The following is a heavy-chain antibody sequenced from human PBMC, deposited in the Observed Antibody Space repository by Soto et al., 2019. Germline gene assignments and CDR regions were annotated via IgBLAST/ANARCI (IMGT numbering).Heavy chain of an antibody. Sequence: SETLSLTCAVYGGSFSGYYWSWIRQPPGKGLEWIGEINHSGSTNYNPSLKSRVTISVDTSKNQFSLKLSSVTAADTAVYYCARGGLRSTTGTTGYYYYYYYMDVWGKGTTVTVSS. CDR3: ARGGLRSTTGTTGYYYYYYYMDV. D-gene: IGHD1-1*01. CDR2: INHSGST. CDR1: GGSFSGYY. V-gene: IGHV4-34*01. J-gene: IGHJ6*03.